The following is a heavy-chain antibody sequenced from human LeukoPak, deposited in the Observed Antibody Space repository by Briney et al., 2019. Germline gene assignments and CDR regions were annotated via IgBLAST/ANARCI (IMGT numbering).Heavy chain of an antibody. Sequence: GRSLRLSCAASGFTFSSYGMHWVRQAPGKGLEWVAVIWYDGSNKYYADSVKGRFTISRDNSKNTLYLQMNSLRAEDTAVYYCVKDLAAAGALDYWGQGTLVTVSS. CDR1: GFTFSSYG. CDR3: VKDLAAAGALDY. J-gene: IGHJ4*02. D-gene: IGHD6-13*01. V-gene: IGHV3-33*06. CDR2: IWYDGSNK.